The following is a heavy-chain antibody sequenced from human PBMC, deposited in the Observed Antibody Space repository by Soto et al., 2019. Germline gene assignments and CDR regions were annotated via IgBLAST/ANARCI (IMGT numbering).Heavy chain of an antibody. Sequence: ASVKVSCKVPGCTFSNYFINWVRQAPGKGLEWVGGIIPGFGTASYAEKFQGRVTIAADESTSTAYMELSRLRSDDTAVYYCARETPSAAAAYYYYGLDVWGQGTTVTVSS. D-gene: IGHD6-13*01. CDR2: IIPGFGTA. V-gene: IGHV1-69*13. CDR1: GCTFSNYF. CDR3: ARETPSAAAAYYYYGLDV. J-gene: IGHJ6*02.